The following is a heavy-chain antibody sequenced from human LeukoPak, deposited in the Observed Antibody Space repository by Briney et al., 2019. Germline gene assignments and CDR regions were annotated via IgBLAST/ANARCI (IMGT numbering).Heavy chain of an antibody. V-gene: IGHV3-7*01. CDR2: IKQDGGEK. CDR3: ARVGGRYSPLGY. Sequence: GGSLRLSCAASGFTFSSYWMSWVRQAPGKGLEWLANIKQDGGEKYYVDSVRGRFTISRDNDKNSLFLQMTSLRVEDTAVYYCARVGGRYSPLGYWGQGTLVTVSS. CDR1: GFTFSSYW. J-gene: IGHJ4*02. D-gene: IGHD3-16*02.